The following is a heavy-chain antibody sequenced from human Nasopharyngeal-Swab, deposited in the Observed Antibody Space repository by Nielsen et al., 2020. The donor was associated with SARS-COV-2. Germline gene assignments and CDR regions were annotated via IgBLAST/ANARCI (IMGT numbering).Heavy chain of an antibody. D-gene: IGHD2-2*01. V-gene: IGHV1-18*01. CDR2: ISAYNGNT. Sequence: WVRQAPGQGIEWMGWISAYNGNTNYAQKLQGRVTMTTDTSTSTAYMELRSLRSDDTAVYYCARGYCSSTSCYYFDYWGQGTLVTVSS. J-gene: IGHJ4*02. CDR3: ARGYCSSTSCYYFDY.